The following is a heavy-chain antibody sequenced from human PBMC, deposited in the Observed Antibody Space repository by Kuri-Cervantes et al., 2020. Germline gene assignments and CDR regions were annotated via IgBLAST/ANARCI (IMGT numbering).Heavy chain of an antibody. CDR2: IVSSGGST. Sequence: LSLTCAASGFPFSAYMMLWVRQAPSKGLEWVSSIVSSGGSTYYADSVKGRFTFSRDNSKNTLYLQMNSLRAEDTAVYYCAKTPPTVIVVSSTWYFDLWGRGTLVTVSS. D-gene: IGHD3-22*01. J-gene: IGHJ2*01. CDR3: AKTPPTVIVVSSTWYFDL. CDR1: GFPFSAYM. V-gene: IGHV3-23*01.